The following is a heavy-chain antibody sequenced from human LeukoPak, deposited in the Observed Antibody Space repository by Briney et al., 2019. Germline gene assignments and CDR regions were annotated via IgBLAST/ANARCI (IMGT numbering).Heavy chain of an antibody. D-gene: IGHD3-10*01. J-gene: IGHJ4*02. CDR2: ISAYNGNT. CDR3: ARVPYGSGSYSHHFNY. Sequence: ASVKVSCKASGYTFTSYGISWVRQAPGQGLEWMGWISAYNGNTNYAQKLQGRVTMTTDTSTSTAYMELRSLRSDDTAVYYCARVPYGSGSYSHHFNYWGQGTLVTVSS. V-gene: IGHV1-18*01. CDR1: GYTFTSYG.